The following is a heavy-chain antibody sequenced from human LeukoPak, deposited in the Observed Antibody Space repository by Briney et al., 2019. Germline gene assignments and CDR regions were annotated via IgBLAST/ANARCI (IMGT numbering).Heavy chain of an antibody. CDR2: IYYSGST. V-gene: IGHV4-59*01. Sequence: PSETLSLTCTVSGGSISSYYWSWIRQPPGKGLEWIGYIYYSGSTNYNPSLKSRVTISVDTSKNQFSLKLSSVTAADTAVYYCAREVVVLRYFDWLSYDAFDIWGQGTMVTVSS. CDR3: AREVVVLRYFDWLSYDAFDI. CDR1: GGSISSYY. D-gene: IGHD3-9*01. J-gene: IGHJ3*02.